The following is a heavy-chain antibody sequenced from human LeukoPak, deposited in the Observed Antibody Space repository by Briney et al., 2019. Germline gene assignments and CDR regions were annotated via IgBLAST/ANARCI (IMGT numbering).Heavy chain of an antibody. CDR3: ARGKGVIRGVSIDY. V-gene: IGHV4-34*01. D-gene: IGHD3-10*01. CDR1: GASFSDYY. CDR2: ITPSGKT. Sequence: SETLSLTCAVYGASFSDYYWTWIRHPPGKGLEWIGEITPSGKTNYNPSLKSRVTISEDTSKNQLSLEVTSVTAADTAVYYCARGKGVIRGVSIDYWGQGTLVTVSS. J-gene: IGHJ4*02.